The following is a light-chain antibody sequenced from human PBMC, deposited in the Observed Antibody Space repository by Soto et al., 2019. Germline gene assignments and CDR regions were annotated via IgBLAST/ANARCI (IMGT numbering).Light chain of an antibody. V-gene: IGLV2-23*01. CDR1: SSDVGKYNL. CDR2: QGY. CDR3: CAYAATYTYV. Sequence: QSALTQPASVSGSPGQSITISCPGTSSDVGKYNLVSWYQQHPGKAPKVMILQGYKRPSGVSNRFSGSKFGNTASLTISGLQAEDEAEYYCCAYAATYTYVFGTGTKLTVL. J-gene: IGLJ1*01.